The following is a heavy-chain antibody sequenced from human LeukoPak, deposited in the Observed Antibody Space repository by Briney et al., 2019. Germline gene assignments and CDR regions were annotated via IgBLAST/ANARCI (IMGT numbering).Heavy chain of an antibody. Sequence: SETLSLTCTVSGGSINSYSWTWIRQPPGKGLEWIGFVYYSGSTNCNPSLKGRVTISVDTSKTQFSLKLSSVTAADTAVYYCARGRRYFDYWGQGTLVTVSS. J-gene: IGHJ4*02. V-gene: IGHV4-59*01. CDR2: VYYSGST. CDR3: ARGRRYFDY. CDR1: GGSINSYS.